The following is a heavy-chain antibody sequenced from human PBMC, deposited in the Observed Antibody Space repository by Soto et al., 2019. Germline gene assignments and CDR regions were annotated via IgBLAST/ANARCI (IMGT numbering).Heavy chain of an antibody. CDR1: GFTFSSYG. CDR2: IWYDGSNK. D-gene: IGHD6-6*01. J-gene: IGHJ4*02. V-gene: IGHV3-33*01. Sequence: QVQLVESGGGVVQPGRSLRLSCAASGFTFSSYGMHWVRQAPGKGLEWVAVIWYDGSNKYYADSVKGRFTISRDNSKNTLYLQMNSLRAEDTAVYYCARELQYSGSSFQGWYDYWGQGTLVTVSS. CDR3: ARELQYSGSSFQGWYDY.